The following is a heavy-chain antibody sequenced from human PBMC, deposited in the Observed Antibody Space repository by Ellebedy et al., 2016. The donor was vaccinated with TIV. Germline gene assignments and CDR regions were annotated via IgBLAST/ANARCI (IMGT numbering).Heavy chain of an antibody. Sequence: GGSLRLSCAASRFSFSAYWMSWVRQPPGKGLEWVANIRQDGNDKYYVDSVKGRFTISRDNAKNSLYLQMNSLRVDDTAVYYCASDGSYGDYRSPAHALTFWGQGTLVTVSS. CDR1: RFSFSAYW. D-gene: IGHD4-17*01. CDR3: ASDGSYGDYRSPAHALTF. V-gene: IGHV3-7*01. CDR2: IRQDGNDK. J-gene: IGHJ3*01.